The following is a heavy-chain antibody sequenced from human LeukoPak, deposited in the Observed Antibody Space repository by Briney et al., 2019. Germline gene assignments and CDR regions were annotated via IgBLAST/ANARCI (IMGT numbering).Heavy chain of an antibody. CDR1: GYTFTSYD. Sequence: ASVKVSCKASGYTFTSYDIYGVRQATGQGLEWMGWMNPNSGNTGYAQKFQGRVTMTTNTSISTAYMELSSLRSEDTAVYYCARGDSSWWNYYYYYGMDVWGQGTTVTVSS. V-gene: IGHV1-8*01. CDR3: ARGDSSWWNYYYYYGMDV. CDR2: MNPNSGNT. D-gene: IGHD6-13*01. J-gene: IGHJ6*02.